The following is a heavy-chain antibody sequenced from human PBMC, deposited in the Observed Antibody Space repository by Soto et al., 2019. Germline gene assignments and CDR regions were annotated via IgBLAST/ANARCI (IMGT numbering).Heavy chain of an antibody. V-gene: IGHV3-11*06. CDR1: GFTFSDYY. D-gene: IGHD1-26*01. Sequence: PGGSLRLSCAASGFTFSDYYMSWIRQAPGKGLEWVSYISSSSSYTNYADSVKGRFTISRDNSKNTLYLQMNSLRAEDTAVYYCARDLYSSGPRGWELLQDAFDIWGQGTMVTVSS. CDR2: ISSSSSYT. J-gene: IGHJ3*02. CDR3: ARDLYSSGPRGWELLQDAFDI.